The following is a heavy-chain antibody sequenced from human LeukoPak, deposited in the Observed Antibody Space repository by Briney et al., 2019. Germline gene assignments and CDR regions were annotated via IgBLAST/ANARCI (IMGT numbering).Heavy chain of an antibody. CDR3: ARDRYSYDSSARYFDY. D-gene: IGHD3-22*01. CDR1: GGSISSYY. CDR2: IHTSGST. J-gene: IGHJ4*02. Sequence: SETLSLTCTVSGGSISSYYWSWIRQPAGKGLEWIGHIHTSGSTNYSPSLKSRVTHPVNTSKNQFSLKLSSVTAAYPAVDYCARDRYSYDSSARYFDYWGQGTLVTVSS. V-gene: IGHV4-4*07.